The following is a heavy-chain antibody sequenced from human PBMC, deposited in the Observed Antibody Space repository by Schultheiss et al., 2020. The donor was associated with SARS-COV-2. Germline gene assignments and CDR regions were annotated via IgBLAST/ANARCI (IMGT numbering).Heavy chain of an antibody. CDR2: IHKDDGSTK. CDR3: ARELVWGFDL. V-gene: IGHV3-33*08. CDR1: GFTFSSYA. D-gene: IGHD3-10*01. Sequence: GGSLRLSCAASGFTFSSYAMHWVRQAPGKGLEWVALIHKDDGSTKDYADSVKGRFTISRDNAKNSLYLQMNSLRAEDTAVYYCARELVWGFDLWGRGTLVTVSS. J-gene: IGHJ2*01.